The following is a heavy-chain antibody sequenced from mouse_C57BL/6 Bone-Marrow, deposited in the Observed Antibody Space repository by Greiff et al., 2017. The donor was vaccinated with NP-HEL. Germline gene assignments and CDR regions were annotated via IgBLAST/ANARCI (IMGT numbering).Heavy chain of an antibody. CDR1: GFTFSSYA. CDR3: ARVRIYYDYDEGFDY. J-gene: IGHJ2*01. D-gene: IGHD2-4*01. V-gene: IGHV5-4*03. Sequence: EVKVVESGGGLVKPGGSLKLSCAASGFTFSSYAMSWVRQTPEKRLEWVATISDGGSYTYSPDNVKGRFTISRDNAKNNLYLQMSHLKSEDTAMYYCARVRIYYDYDEGFDYWGQGTTLTVSS. CDR2: ISDGGSYT.